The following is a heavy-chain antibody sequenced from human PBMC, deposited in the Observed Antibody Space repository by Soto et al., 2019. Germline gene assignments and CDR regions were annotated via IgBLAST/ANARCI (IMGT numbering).Heavy chain of an antibody. D-gene: IGHD5-18*01. CDR2: ISYDGSNK. Sequence: GGSLRLSCAASGFTFSSYAMHWVRQAPGKGLEWVAAISYDGSNKYYADSVKGRFTISRDNSKNTLYLQMNSLRAEDTAVYYRAREGHVDTAMVTAFDIWGQGTMVTVSS. CDR1: GFTFSSYA. V-gene: IGHV3-30*04. J-gene: IGHJ3*02. CDR3: AREGHVDTAMVTAFDI.